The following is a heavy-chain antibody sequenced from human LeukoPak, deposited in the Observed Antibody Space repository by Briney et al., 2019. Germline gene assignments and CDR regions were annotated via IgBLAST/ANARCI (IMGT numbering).Heavy chain of an antibody. CDR3: ARDTPVGDYFDY. J-gene: IGHJ4*02. CDR2: IYYSGST. Sequence: PSETLSLTCTVSGGSISSYYWSWIRQPPGKGLEWIGYIYYSGSTNYNPSPKSRVTISVDTSKNQFSLKLSSVTAADTAVYYCARDTPVGDYFDYWGQGTLVTVSS. D-gene: IGHD1-26*01. V-gene: IGHV4-59*01. CDR1: GGSISSYY.